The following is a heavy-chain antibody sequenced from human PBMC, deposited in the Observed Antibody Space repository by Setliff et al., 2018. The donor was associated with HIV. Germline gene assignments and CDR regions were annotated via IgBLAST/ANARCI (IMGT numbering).Heavy chain of an antibody. CDR1: GASFSGYY. J-gene: IGHJ6*02. CDR2: INHSGST. CDR3: ARIPQLLDYAMDV. D-gene: IGHD2-2*01. Sequence: SETLSLTCAVYGASFSGYYWSWIRQPPGKGLEWIGEINHSGSTNYNPSLKSRVTISVDTSKNQFSLKLSYVTAADTAVYYCARIPQLLDYAMDVWGQGTTVTVSS. V-gene: IGHV4-34*01.